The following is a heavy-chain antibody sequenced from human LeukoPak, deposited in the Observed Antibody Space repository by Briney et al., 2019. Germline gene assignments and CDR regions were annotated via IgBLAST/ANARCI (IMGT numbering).Heavy chain of an antibody. D-gene: IGHD6-13*01. CDR2: ISGSGGST. CDR1: GFTFSSYA. Sequence: GGSLRLSCAASGFTFSSYAMSWVRQAPGKGLEWVSAISGSGGSTYYADSVKGRFTISRDNSKNTLYLQMNSLRAEDAAVYYCANGGIAADPPSYWGQGTLVTVSS. V-gene: IGHV3-23*01. CDR3: ANGGIAADPPSY. J-gene: IGHJ4*02.